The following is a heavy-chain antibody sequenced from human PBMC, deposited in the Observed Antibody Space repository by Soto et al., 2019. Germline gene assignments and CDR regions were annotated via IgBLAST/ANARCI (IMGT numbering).Heavy chain of an antibody. CDR1: GGSIRSYY. D-gene: IGHD3-22*01. J-gene: IGHJ5*02. V-gene: IGHV4-59*08. CDR3: ARHTYYDSTGYFGA. Sequence: QVQLQESGPGLVKPSETLSLTCTVSGGSIRSYYWSWIRQPPGKGLGWIGYFYYSGSTNYNPSLRSRVTISVDTSKNQFSLKLNSVTAADTAVYYCARHTYYDSTGYFGAWGQGTLVTVSS. CDR2: FYYSGST.